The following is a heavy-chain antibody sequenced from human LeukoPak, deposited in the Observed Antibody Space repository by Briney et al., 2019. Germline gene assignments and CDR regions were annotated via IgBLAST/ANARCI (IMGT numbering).Heavy chain of an antibody. CDR1: GFTFTSSA. CDR2: IVVCSGNT. D-gene: IGHD3-22*01. J-gene: IGHJ4*02. CDR3: AADRYDSSGYYHFDY. Sequence: GASVKVSCKASGFTFTSSAMQWVRQARGQRLEWIGWIVVCSGNTNYAQKFQERVTITMDMSTSTAYMELSSLRSEDTAVYYCAADRYDSSGYYHFDYWGQGTLVTVSS. V-gene: IGHV1-58*02.